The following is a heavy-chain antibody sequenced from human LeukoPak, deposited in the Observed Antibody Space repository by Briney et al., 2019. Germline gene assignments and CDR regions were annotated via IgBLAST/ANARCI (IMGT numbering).Heavy chain of an antibody. CDR3: ARASRIAAAGPNWFDP. V-gene: IGHV1-46*01. D-gene: IGHD6-13*01. J-gene: IGHJ5*02. CDR2: INPSGGST. Sequence: GASVKVSCKASGYTFTSYYMHWVRQAPGQGLEWMGIINPSGGSTSYAQKFQGRVTMTRDTSTSTVYMELSSLRSEDTAVYYCARASRIAAAGPNWFDPWGQGTLVTVSS. CDR1: GYTFTSYY.